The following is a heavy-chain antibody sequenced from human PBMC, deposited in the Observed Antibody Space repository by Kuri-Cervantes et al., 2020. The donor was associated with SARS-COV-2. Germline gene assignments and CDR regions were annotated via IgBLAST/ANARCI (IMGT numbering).Heavy chain of an antibody. J-gene: IGHJ4*02. CDR2: IRHDGSNK. Sequence: GESLKISCAASGFTFSSYGMHWVRQAPGKGLEWVAFIRHDGSNKYYADSVKGRFTISRDNSKNTLYLQMNSLRAEDTAVYYCARVVVVVPAAIAPADHWGQGTLVTVSS. V-gene: IGHV3-30*02. CDR1: GFTFSSYG. CDR3: ARVVVVVPAAIAPADH. D-gene: IGHD2-2*01.